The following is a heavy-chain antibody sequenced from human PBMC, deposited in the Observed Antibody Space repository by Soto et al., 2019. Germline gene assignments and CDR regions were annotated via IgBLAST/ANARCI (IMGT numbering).Heavy chain of an antibody. D-gene: IGHD3-10*01. CDR2: IIPIFGTA. Sequence: SVKVSCKASGGTFSRYAISWVRQAPGQGLEWMGGIIPIFGTANYAQKFQGRVTITADESTSTAYMELSSLRSEDTAVYYCARGDYYGSGSYYKKAFDYWGQGALVTVSS. V-gene: IGHV1-69*13. J-gene: IGHJ4*02. CDR3: ARGDYYGSGSYYKKAFDY. CDR1: GGTFSRYA.